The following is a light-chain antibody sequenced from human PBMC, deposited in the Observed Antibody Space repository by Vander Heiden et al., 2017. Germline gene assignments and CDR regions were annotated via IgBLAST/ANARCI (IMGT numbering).Light chain of an antibody. CDR2: WAS. J-gene: IGKJ4*01. Sequence: DIVMNQSPHSLAAFLGERATINCKSSQSVLYSSNNKNYLAWYQQKPGQPPKLLIYWASTRESGVPDRFSGSGSGTDFTLTISSLQAEDVAVYYCQQYYSTPLTFGGGTKVEIK. V-gene: IGKV4-1*01. CDR3: QQYYSTPLT. CDR1: QSVLYSSNNKNY.